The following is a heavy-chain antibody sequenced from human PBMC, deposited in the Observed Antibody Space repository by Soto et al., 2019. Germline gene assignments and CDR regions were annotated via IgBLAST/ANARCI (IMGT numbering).Heavy chain of an antibody. V-gene: IGHV1-8*01. CDR3: ARNLRYSDYAFDI. Sequence: QVQLVQSGPEVKKPGASVKVSCKASGYTFTSYDINWVRQATGQGLEWMGWMNPNSGNTGYAQKFQGRVTMTRNTSTSTAYMELSSLRAEDTAVYYCARNLRYSDYAFDIWGQGTMVTVSS. CDR2: MNPNSGNT. CDR1: GYTFTSYD. J-gene: IGHJ3*02. D-gene: IGHD5-18*01.